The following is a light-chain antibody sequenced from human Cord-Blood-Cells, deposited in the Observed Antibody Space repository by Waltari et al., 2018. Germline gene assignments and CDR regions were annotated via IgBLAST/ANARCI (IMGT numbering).Light chain of an antibody. Sequence: DIQMTQSPSSLSASVGDRVTITCRASQSISSSLNWYQQKPGKAPKLLIYAASSLQSGVPSRFSGSGSGTDFTLTISSLQPEEFATYYCQQSYSTPYTFGQGTKLEIK. CDR2: AAS. CDR1: QSISSS. V-gene: IGKV1-39*01. CDR3: QQSYSTPYT. J-gene: IGKJ2*01.